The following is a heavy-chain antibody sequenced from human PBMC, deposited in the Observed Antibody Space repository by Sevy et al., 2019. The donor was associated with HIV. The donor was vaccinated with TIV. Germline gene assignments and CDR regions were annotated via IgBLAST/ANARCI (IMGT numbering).Heavy chain of an antibody. D-gene: IGHD5-18*01. V-gene: IGHV1-2*02. CDR1: GYSFTGQY. CDR2: INPNSGAT. J-gene: IGHJ4*02. Sequence: ASVKVSCQASGYSFTGQYMHWVRQAPGQGLEWMGWINPNSGATNYAQEFQGRVTMTRDTSISTAYMELSDLKFDYTAVYYCARALRLRQYTYGSSDFWGQGTLVTVSS. CDR3: ARALRLRQYTYGSSDF.